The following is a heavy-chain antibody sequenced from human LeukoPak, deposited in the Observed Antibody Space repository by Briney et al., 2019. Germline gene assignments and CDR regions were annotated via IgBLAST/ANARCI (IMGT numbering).Heavy chain of an antibody. CDR1: GYTLTSYG. CDR2: ISAYNGNT. J-gene: IGHJ1*01. Sequence: ASVKVSCKASGYTLTSYGISWVRQAPGQGLEWMGWISAYNGNTNYAQKLQGRVTMTTDTSTSTAYMELRSLRSDDTAVYYCARDGITSYYYDSSGYYQYFQHWGQGTLVTVSS. D-gene: IGHD3-22*01. CDR3: ARDGITSYYYDSSGYYQYFQH. V-gene: IGHV1-18*01.